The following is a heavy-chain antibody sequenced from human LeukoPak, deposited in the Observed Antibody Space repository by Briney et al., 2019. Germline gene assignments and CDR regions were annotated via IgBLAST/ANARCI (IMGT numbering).Heavy chain of an antibody. Sequence: PGGSLRLSCAASGPTFSNYAMSWVRQAPGKGLEWVSAISESGTGTYYADSVKGRFTISRDNSKNTLSLQMNSLRAEDTAVYYCAKDIAQGYTYGSIEQDYWGQGTLVTVSS. D-gene: IGHD5-18*01. CDR2: ISESGTGT. J-gene: IGHJ4*02. CDR1: GPTFSNYA. CDR3: AKDIAQGYTYGSIEQDY. V-gene: IGHV3-23*01.